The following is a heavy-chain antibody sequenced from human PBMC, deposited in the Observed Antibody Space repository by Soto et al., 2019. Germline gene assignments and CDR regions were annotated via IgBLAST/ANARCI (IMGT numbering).Heavy chain of an antibody. V-gene: IGHV4-31*03. D-gene: IGHD6-19*01. CDR1: GGSISSGGYY. CDR2: IYYSGST. Sequence: TLSLTCTVSGGSISSGGYYWSWIRQHPGKGLEWIGYIYYSGSTYYNPSLKSRVTISVDTSKNQFSLKLSSVTAADPPVYYCARGFIAVAPGAWFDPWGQGTLVTVSS. CDR3: ARGFIAVAPGAWFDP. J-gene: IGHJ5*02.